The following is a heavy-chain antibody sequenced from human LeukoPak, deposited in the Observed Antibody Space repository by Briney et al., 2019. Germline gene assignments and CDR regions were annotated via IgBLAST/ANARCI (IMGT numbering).Heavy chain of an antibody. CDR1: GGSFSGYY. CDR2: INHSGST. J-gene: IGHJ4*02. CDR3: AGSKKEDYFDY. Sequence: SETLSLTCAVYGGSFSGYYWSWIRQPPGKGLEWIGEINHSGSTNYSPSLKSRVTISVDTSKNQFSLKLSSVTAADTAVYYCAGSKKEDYFDYWGQGTLVTVSS. V-gene: IGHV4-34*01.